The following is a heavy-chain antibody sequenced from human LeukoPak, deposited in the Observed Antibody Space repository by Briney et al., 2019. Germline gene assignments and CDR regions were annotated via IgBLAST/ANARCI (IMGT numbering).Heavy chain of an antibody. J-gene: IGHJ5*02. CDR2: ISWNSGNM. Sequence: GGSLRLSCAASGFTFDDNAMHWVRQAPGKGLEWVSGISWNSGNMGYADSVKGRFTISRDNAKNSLYLQMNSLRAEDTALYYCVKDSSRSGSYCHNWFDPWGQGTLVTVSS. CDR3: VKDSSRSGSYCHNWFDP. D-gene: IGHD1-26*01. CDR1: GFTFDDNA. V-gene: IGHV3-9*01.